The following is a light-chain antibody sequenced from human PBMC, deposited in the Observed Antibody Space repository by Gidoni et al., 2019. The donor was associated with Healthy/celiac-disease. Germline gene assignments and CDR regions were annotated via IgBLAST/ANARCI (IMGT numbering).Light chain of an antibody. V-gene: IGKV1-12*01. Sequence: IQMTQSPSSVSASVGDRVTITCRASQDISSWLAWYQQKPGKAPKLLIYAASSMQSGVPSRFSGRVSGTDFTLTISSLQSEDVAIYYCQQANSFPRTFGGGTKVESK. CDR2: AAS. J-gene: IGKJ4*01. CDR3: QQANSFPRT. CDR1: QDISSW.